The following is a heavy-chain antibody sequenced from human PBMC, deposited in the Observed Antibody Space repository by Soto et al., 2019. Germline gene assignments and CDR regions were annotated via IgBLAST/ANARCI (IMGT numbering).Heavy chain of an antibody. CDR2: ISYDGSNK. V-gene: IGHV3-30*04. CDR1: GFTFSSYA. CDR3: AKDTYYHDSSGYYTFDY. D-gene: IGHD3-22*01. Sequence: PGGSLRLSCAASGFTFSSYAMHWVRQAPGKGLEWVAAISYDGSNKFYVDPVKGRFTTSRDNSKNTVDLQMNSLRVEDTAVFYCAKDTYYHDSSGYYTFDYWGQGTLVTVSS. J-gene: IGHJ4*02.